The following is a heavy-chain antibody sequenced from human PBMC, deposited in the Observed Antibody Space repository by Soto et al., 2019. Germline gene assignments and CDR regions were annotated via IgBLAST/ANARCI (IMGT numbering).Heavy chain of an antibody. Sequence: GGSLRLSWSSSVFTLSIYWMSWFRQAPGKGLEWVANIKQDGSEKYYVDSVKGRFTISRDNAKNSLYLQMTSLRAEDTAVYYCARDHSSGWYAYYYYYGMDVWGQGTTVTVSS. V-gene: IGHV3-7*01. CDR2: IKQDGSEK. CDR3: ARDHSSGWYAYYYYYGMDV. J-gene: IGHJ6*02. D-gene: IGHD6-19*01. CDR1: VFTLSIYW.